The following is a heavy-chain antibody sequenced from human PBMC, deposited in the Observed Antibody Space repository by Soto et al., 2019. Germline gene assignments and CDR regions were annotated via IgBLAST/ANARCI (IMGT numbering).Heavy chain of an antibody. CDR1: GFTVTEIY. J-gene: IGHJ3*02. CDR2: IYNEFT. D-gene: IGHD2-15*01. Sequence: EVQLVESGGGLVQPGGSLRLSCVASGFTVTEIYMNWVRQAPGKGLEWVSVIYNEFTDYADSVRGRFSISTDSSKNALYLQINSPRAEELAVYYCVREPRYCSGGSCSIMGDAFDIWGQGTMVTVSS. V-gene: IGHV3-66*01. CDR3: VREPRYCSGGSCSIMGDAFDI.